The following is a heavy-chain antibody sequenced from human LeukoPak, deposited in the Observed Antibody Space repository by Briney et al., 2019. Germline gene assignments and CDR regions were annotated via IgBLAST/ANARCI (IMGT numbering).Heavy chain of an antibody. CDR1: GFTFSSYS. Sequence: GGSLRLSCAASGFTFSSYSMNWVRQAPGKGLEWVSYISSSSSTIYYADSVKGRFTISRDNAKNSLYLQMNSLRAEDTAVYYCAREGGIAYWGQGTLVTVSS. J-gene: IGHJ4*02. CDR3: AREGGIAY. CDR2: ISSSSSTI. V-gene: IGHV3-48*01.